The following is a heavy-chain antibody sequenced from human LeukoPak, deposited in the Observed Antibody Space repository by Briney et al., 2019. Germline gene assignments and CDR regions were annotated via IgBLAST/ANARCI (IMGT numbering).Heavy chain of an antibody. CDR1: GFTFNSYA. J-gene: IGHJ5*02. CDR2: MSGSDAGT. CDR3: ARGGSGWT. Sequence: GGSLRLSCIASGFTFNSYAMSWVRQAPGKGLEWVSAMSGSDAGTYYADSVKGRFTISRDNAKNSLYLQMNSLRAEDTAVYYCARGGSGWTWGQGTLVTVSS. D-gene: IGHD6-19*01. V-gene: IGHV3-23*01.